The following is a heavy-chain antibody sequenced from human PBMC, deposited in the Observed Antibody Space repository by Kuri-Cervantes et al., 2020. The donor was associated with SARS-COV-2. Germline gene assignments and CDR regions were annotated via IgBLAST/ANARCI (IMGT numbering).Heavy chain of an antibody. V-gene: IGHV3-23*01. D-gene: IGHD3-22*01. Sequence: GGSLRLSCTASGFTFGDYAMSWVRQAPGKGLEWVSAISGSGGSTYYADSVKGRFTISRDNSKNTLYLQMNSLRAEDSAVYYCANSYYDTTTVTRLDYWGQGTLVTVSS. J-gene: IGHJ4*02. CDR2: ISGSGGST. CDR1: GFTFGDYA. CDR3: ANSYYDTTTVTRLDY.